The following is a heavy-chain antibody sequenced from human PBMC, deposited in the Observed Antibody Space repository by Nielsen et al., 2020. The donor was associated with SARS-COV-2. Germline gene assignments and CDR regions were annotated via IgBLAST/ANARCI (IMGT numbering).Heavy chain of an antibody. D-gene: IGHD3-16*01. V-gene: IGHV1-8*01. CDR3: ASSVGAYYYYGMDV. CDR2: MNPNSGNT. CDR1: GYSFTSYD. J-gene: IGHJ6*02. Sequence: ASVNVSCKGCGYSFTSYDINWVRQATGQGLEWMGWMNPNSGNTGYAQKFQGRVTMTRNTSISTAYMELSSLRSEDTAVYYCASSVGAYYYYGMDVWGQGTTVTVSS.